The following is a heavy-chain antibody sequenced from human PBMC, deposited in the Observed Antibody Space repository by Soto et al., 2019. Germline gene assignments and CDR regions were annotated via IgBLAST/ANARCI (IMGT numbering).Heavy chain of an antibody. CDR3: ARHARDIVVVPAATPVDY. D-gene: IGHD2-2*01. J-gene: IGHJ4*02. V-gene: IGHV4-39*01. CDR1: GGSISSSSYY. Sequence: QLQLQESGPGLVKPSETLSLTCTVSGGSISSSSYYWGWIRQPPGKGLEWIGSIYYSGSTYYNPSLKSRVTISVDTSKNQFSLKLSPVTAADTAVYYCARHARDIVVVPAATPVDYWGQGTLVTVSS. CDR2: IYYSGST.